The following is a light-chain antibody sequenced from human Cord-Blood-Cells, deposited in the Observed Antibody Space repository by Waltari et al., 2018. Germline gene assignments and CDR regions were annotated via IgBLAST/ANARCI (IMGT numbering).Light chain of an antibody. Sequence: QSVLTQPPSVSAAPGQKVTISCSGSSSNIGNNSVSWYQQLPGTAPKPLIYSNNKRPSGIPDRFSGSKSGASATLGITGLQTGDEADYYCGTWDSSLSAYVFGTGTKVTVL. CDR2: SNN. V-gene: IGLV1-51*01. CDR3: GTWDSSLSAYV. CDR1: SSNIGNNS. J-gene: IGLJ1*01.